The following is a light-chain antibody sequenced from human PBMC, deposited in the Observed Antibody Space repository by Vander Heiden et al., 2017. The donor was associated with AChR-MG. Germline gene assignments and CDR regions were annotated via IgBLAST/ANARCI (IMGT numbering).Light chain of an antibody. Sequence: SALTQPRPVSRSPGQSVTIPCTGTSSNCGTDSYGSWYQQHTGKVPKMMIYGVSRRRSGVPDRFSGSKSGNAAALTISGLQAEDEAEYYCCSYAGSYTSRVFGGGTKLTVL. CDR1: SSNCGTDSY. CDR3: CSYAGSYTSRV. J-gene: IGLJ3*02. V-gene: IGLV2-11*01. CDR2: GVS.